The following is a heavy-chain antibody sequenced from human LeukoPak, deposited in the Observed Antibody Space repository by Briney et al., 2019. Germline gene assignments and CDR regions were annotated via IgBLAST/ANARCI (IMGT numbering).Heavy chain of an antibody. D-gene: IGHD3-16*01. J-gene: IGHJ6*03. V-gene: IGHV4-59*01. CDR1: GGSISSYY. CDR2: VSYSGST. CDR3: ARAPDHPYSVRGGVGYYYYMDV. Sequence: NPSETLSLTCAVSGGSISSYYWSWIRQPPGKGLEWIGYVSYSGSTNYNPSLKSRVTISVDTSKNQFSLKLSSVPAADTAVYYCARAPDHPYSVRGGVGYYYYMDVWGKGTTVTISS.